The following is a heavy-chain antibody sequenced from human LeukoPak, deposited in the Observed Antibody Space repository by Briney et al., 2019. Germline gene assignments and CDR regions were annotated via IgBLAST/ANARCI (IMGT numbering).Heavy chain of an antibody. Sequence: PGGSLRLSCAASGFTFSSYVMSWVRQAPGKGLEWVSSISNSGGSTYYADSVKGRFTISRDNSKNTLYLQMNSLRAEDTAVYYCAKCPRGSRNFDYWGQGTLVTVSS. J-gene: IGHJ4*02. CDR1: GFTFSSYV. CDR2: ISNSGGST. CDR3: AKCPRGSRNFDY. D-gene: IGHD1-26*01. V-gene: IGHV3-23*01.